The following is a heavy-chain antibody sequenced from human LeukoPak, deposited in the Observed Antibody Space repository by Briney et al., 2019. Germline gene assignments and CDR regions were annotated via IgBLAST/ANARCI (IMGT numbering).Heavy chain of an antibody. CDR1: GFTFSSYA. CDR2: ISGSGGST. D-gene: IGHD5-24*01. J-gene: IGHJ4*02. Sequence: GGSLRLSCAASGFTFSSYAMSWVRQAPRKGLEWVSAISGSGGSTYYADSVKGRFTISRDNSKNTLYLQMNSLRAEDTAVYYCAKAYKRWLRFGDYFDYWGQGTLVTVSS. CDR3: AKAYKRWLRFGDYFDY. V-gene: IGHV3-23*01.